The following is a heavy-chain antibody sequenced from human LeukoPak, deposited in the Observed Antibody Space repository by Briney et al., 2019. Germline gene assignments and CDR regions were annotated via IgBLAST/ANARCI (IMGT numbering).Heavy chain of an antibody. CDR1: GFTFGSHA. D-gene: IGHD5-18*01. V-gene: IGHV3-23*01. CDR2: IFGSGGSP. J-gene: IGHJ4*02. CDR3: GKTTVGYSSGQKPAWPVDY. Sequence: GGSLRLSCEASGFTFGSHAMYWVRQAPGKGLEWVAGIFGSGGSPHYADSVKGRFTISRDNSRNTVYVHINSLRAEDTAVYYCGKTTVGYSSGQKPAWPVDYWGQGSLVTVSS.